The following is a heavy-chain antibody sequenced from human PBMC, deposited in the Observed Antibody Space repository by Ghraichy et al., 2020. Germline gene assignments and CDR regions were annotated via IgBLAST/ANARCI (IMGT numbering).Heavy chain of an antibody. CDR1: GGSISTSGYY. Sequence: SETLSLTCTVSGGSISTSGYYWGWIRQPPGKGLEWIGSIYYSGSTYYNPSLKSRVTISVDTSKSQFSLKLSSVTAADTAVFYCARHTGSYYSTAHDYWGQGTLVTVSS. CDR3: ARHTGSYYSTAHDY. J-gene: IGHJ4*02. D-gene: IGHD1-26*01. V-gene: IGHV4-39*01. CDR2: IYYSGST.